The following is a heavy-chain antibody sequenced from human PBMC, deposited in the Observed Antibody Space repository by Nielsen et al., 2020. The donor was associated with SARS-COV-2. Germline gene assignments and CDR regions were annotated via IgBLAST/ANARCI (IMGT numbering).Heavy chain of an antibody. Sequence: SETLSLTCTVSGASISSGGYFWSWIRQHPGKGLEWIGYINFTGRTSYNPSLKSRVAMSVDTSKNQFSLDLKSVTAADTAVYYCAREASGYDHYKYGMDVWGLGATVTVSS. CDR2: INFTGRT. CDR3: AREASGYDHYKYGMDV. D-gene: IGHD5-12*01. J-gene: IGHJ6*02. CDR1: GASISSGGYF. V-gene: IGHV4-31*03.